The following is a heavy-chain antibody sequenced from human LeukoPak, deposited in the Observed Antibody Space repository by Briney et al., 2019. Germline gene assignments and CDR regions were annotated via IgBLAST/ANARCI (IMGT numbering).Heavy chain of an antibody. D-gene: IGHD3-22*01. CDR2: ISYDGSNK. V-gene: IGHV3-30-3*01. CDR3: ARSYDSSGRGAAFDY. J-gene: IGHJ4*02. Sequence: GGSLRLSCAASGFTFSSYAMHWVRQAPGKGLEWVAVISYDGSNKYYADSVKGRFTISRDNSKNTLYLQMNSLRAEDTAVYYCARSYDSSGRGAAFDYWGQGTLVTVSS. CDR1: GFTFSSYA.